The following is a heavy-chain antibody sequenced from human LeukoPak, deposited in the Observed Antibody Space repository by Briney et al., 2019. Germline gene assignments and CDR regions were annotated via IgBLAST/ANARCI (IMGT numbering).Heavy chain of an antibody. V-gene: IGHV3-21*01. J-gene: IGHJ4*02. Sequence: GGSLRLSCAASGFTFRSYSMNWVRQAPGKGLEWVSSISSSSSYIYYADSVKGRFTISRDNAKNSLYLQMNSLRAGDTAVYYCARDPRPAGIADYWGQGALVTVSS. D-gene: IGHD6-13*01. CDR3: ARDPRPAGIADY. CDR1: GFTFRSYS. CDR2: ISSSSSYI.